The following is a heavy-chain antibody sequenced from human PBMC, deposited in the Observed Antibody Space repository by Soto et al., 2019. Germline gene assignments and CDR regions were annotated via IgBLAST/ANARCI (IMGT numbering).Heavy chain of an antibody. CDR2: AYYSGST. Sequence: SETQSLTCSVSGGSISRYYWSWIRQPPGKGLEWIGYAYYSGSTNYNPSLKSRVTISVDTSKNQFSLKLSSVTAADTAVYYCAREEHGDLTNHIDYWGQGTLVTVSS. V-gene: IGHV4-59*01. D-gene: IGHD4-17*01. J-gene: IGHJ4*02. CDR1: GGSISRYY. CDR3: AREEHGDLTNHIDY.